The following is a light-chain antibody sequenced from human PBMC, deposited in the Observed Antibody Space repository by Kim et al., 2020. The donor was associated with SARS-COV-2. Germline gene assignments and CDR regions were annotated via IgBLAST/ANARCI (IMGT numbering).Light chain of an antibody. V-gene: IGLV3-19*01. J-gene: IGLJ2*01. Sequence: SSELTQDPAVSVALGQTVRITCQGDSLRSYYASWYQQKPGQAPVLVIYGKNNRPSGIPDRFSGSSSVNTASLTITGAQAEDEADYYCNSPDSSGNHLVFG. CDR1: SLRSYY. CDR2: GKN. CDR3: NSPDSSGNHLV.